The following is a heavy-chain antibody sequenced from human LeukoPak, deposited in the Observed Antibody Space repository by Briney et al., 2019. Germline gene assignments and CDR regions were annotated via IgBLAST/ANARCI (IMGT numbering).Heavy chain of an antibody. Sequence: GGSLGLSCAASGFTFSDYYMSWIRQAPGKGLEWVSYISSSGSTIYYADSVKGRFTISRDNAKNSLYLQMHSLTAEDTAVYYCARDITNLLNWFDPWGQGTWSPSPQ. CDR3: ARDITNLLNWFDP. CDR1: GFTFSDYY. V-gene: IGHV3-11*01. J-gene: IGHJ5*02. CDR2: ISSSGSTI. D-gene: IGHD1-14*01.